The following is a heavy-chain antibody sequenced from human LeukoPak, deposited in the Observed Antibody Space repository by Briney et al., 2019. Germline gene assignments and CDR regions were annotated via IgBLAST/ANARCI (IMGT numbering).Heavy chain of an antibody. CDR2: IYYSGST. D-gene: IGHD6-13*01. Sequence: PSETLSLTCTVSGGSISSYYWSWIRQPPGKGLEWLGYIYYSGSTNYNPSLKSRVTISVDTSKNQFSLKLSSVTAADTAVYYCARGIIYSSDAFDIWGQGTMVTVSS. V-gene: IGHV4-59*01. CDR1: GGSISSYY. J-gene: IGHJ3*02. CDR3: ARGIIYSSDAFDI.